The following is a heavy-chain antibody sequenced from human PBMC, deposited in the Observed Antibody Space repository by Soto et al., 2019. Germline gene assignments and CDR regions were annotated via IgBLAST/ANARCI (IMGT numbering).Heavy chain of an antibody. Sequence: SLRLSCTTYGFTFENYAINWVRQAPGKGLEWVGLIRNQTYSGTPEYAASIKGRFTISRDDSNDIASLQMNRLYTEDSAVYYCTRAESHDTAYFSDYWGQGTLVTVSS. D-gene: IGHD1-1*01. CDR3: TRAESHDTAYFSDY. J-gene: IGHJ4*02. V-gene: IGHV3-49*04. CDR1: GFTFENYA. CDR2: IRNQTYSGTP.